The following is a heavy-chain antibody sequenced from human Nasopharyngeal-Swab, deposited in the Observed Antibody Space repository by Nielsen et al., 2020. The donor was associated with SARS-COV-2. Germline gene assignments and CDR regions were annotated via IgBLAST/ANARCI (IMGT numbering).Heavy chain of an antibody. Sequence: ASVKVSCKVSGYTLTELSMHWVRQAPGKGLEWMGGFDPEDGETIYAQKFQGRVTMTEDTSTDTAYMELSSLRSEDTAVYYCATGVPAAMEGYYYGMDVWGQGTTVTVSS. CDR2: FDPEDGET. D-gene: IGHD2-2*01. V-gene: IGHV1-24*01. CDR3: ATGVPAAMEGYYYGMDV. CDR1: GYTLTELS. J-gene: IGHJ6*02.